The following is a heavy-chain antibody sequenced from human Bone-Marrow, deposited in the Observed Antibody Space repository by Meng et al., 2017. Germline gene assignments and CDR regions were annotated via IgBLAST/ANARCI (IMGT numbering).Heavy chain of an antibody. CDR1: GFTFSSYA. J-gene: IGHJ4*02. Sequence: GESLKISCAASGFTFSSYAMHWVRQAPGKGLEWVAVISYDGSNKYYADSVKGRFTISRDNSKNTLYLQMNSLRAEDTAVYYCARDKRVAGTRWYYFYYWGQGTLVTVSS. CDR3: ARDKRVAGTRWYYFYY. D-gene: IGHD6-19*01. CDR2: ISYDGSNK. V-gene: IGHV3-30*01.